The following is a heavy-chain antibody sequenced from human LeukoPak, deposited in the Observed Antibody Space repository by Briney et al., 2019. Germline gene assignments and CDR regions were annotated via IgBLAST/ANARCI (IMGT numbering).Heavy chain of an antibody. CDR2: IRYDGSNK. CDR3: ARGGDFWSGFDY. V-gene: IGHV3-30*02. J-gene: IGHJ4*02. Sequence: PGGSLRLSCAASGFTFSSYGMHWVRQAPGKGLEWVAFIRYDGSNKYYADSVKGRFTISRDNSKNTLYLQMNSLRAEDTAVYYCARGGDFWSGFDYWGQGTLVTVSS. D-gene: IGHD3-3*01. CDR1: GFTFSSYG.